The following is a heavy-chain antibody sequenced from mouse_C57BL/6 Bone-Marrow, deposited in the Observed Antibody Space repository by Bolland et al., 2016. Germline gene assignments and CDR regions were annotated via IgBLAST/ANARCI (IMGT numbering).Heavy chain of an antibody. CDR3: ARNKGVVAMDY. V-gene: IGHV2-9-1*01. CDR2: IWTGGGT. Sequence: VIWTGGGTNYNSALKSRLSISKDNSKSQVFLKMNSLQTDDTARYYCARNKGVVAMDYWGQGTS. J-gene: IGHJ4*01. D-gene: IGHD1-1*01.